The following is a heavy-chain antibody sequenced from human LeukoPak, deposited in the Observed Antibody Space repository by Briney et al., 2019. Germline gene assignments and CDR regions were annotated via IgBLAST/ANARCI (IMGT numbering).Heavy chain of an antibody. Sequence: SGTLSLTCAVYGGSFSGYYWSWIRQPPGKGLEWIGEINNSENNKCTASLKSGVTISVDTYKNQLSLEESSVTAPDTAVYYCASYWLRFLEWLSQGWFDPWGQGTLVTVS. V-gene: IGHV4-34*01. CDR1: GGSFSGYY. D-gene: IGHD3-3*01. CDR3: ASYWLRFLEWLSQGWFDP. J-gene: IGHJ5*02. CDR2: INNSENN.